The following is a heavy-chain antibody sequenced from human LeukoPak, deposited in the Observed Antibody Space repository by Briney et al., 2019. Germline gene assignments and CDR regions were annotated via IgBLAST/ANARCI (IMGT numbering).Heavy chain of an antibody. CDR3: ARDRGIVGASGYFDY. CDR1: GFTFSSYS. Sequence: SGGSLRLSCAASGFTFSSYSMNWVRQAPGKGLEWVSSISSSSSYIYYADSVKGRFTISRDNAKNSLYLQMNSLTAEDTAVYYCARDRGIVGASGYFDYWGQGTLVTVSS. CDR2: ISSSSSYI. J-gene: IGHJ4*02. D-gene: IGHD1-26*01. V-gene: IGHV3-21*01.